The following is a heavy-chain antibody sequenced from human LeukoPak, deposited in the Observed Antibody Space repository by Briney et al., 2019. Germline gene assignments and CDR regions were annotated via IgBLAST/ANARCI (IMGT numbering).Heavy chain of an antibody. CDR1: GGSISSSSYY. Sequence: SETLSLTCTVSGGSISSSSYYWGWIRQPPGKGLEWIGSIYYSGSTYYNPSLKSRVTISVDTSKNQFSLKLSSVTAADTAVYYCARRAGVVVPAAHYDYWGQGTLVTVSS. J-gene: IGHJ4*02. CDR3: ARRAGVVVPAAHYDY. CDR2: IYYSGST. D-gene: IGHD2-2*01. V-gene: IGHV4-39*01.